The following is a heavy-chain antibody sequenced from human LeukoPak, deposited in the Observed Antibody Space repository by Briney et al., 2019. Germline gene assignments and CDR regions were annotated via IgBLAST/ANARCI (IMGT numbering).Heavy chain of an antibody. CDR2: ISSSSSTT. J-gene: IGHJ4*02. V-gene: IGHV3-48*01. D-gene: IGHD1-26*01. CDR3: ARDLYSGSYYDFDY. CDR1: GFSFSDYN. Sequence: GGSLRLSCAASGFSFSDYNMNWVRQAPGKGLEWVAYISSSSSTTHYADSVTGRLSISRDNAKSSLYLQMNSLRVEDTAVYYCARDLYSGSYYDFDYWGQGTLVTVSS.